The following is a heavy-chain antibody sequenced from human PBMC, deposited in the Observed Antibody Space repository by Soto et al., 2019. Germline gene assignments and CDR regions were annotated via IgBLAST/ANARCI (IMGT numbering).Heavy chain of an antibody. J-gene: IGHJ5*02. CDR2: IYYSGST. CDR3: ARHDSSSWYRSNWFDP. D-gene: IGHD6-13*01. V-gene: IGHV4-30-4*01. CDR1: GGSISSGDYY. Sequence: PSETLSLTCTVSGGSISSGDYYWSWIRQPPGKGLEWIGYIYYSGSTYYNPSLKSRVTISVDTSKNQFSLKLSSVTAADTAVYYCARHDSSSWYRSNWFDPWGQGTLVTVSS.